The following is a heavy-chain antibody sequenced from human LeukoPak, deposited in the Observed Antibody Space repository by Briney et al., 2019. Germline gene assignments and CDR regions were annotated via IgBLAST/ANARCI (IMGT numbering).Heavy chain of an antibody. Sequence: ASVKVSCKASGYTFTSYDINWVRQAPGQGLEWMGIINPSGGSTSYAQKFQGRVTMTRDTSTSTVYMELSSLRSEDTAVYYCARDRGDGYNDFAYWGQGTLVTVSS. V-gene: IGHV1-46*01. J-gene: IGHJ4*02. D-gene: IGHD5-24*01. CDR3: ARDRGDGYNDFAY. CDR1: GYTFTSYD. CDR2: INPSGGST.